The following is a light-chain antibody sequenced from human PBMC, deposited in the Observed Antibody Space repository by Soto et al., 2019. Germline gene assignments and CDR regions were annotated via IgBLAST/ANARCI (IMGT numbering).Light chain of an antibody. CDR2: EVS. J-gene: IGLJ3*02. CDR3: SSYTTSRTWV. Sequence: QSALTQPASVSGSPGQSITISCTGTSSDVGNYNYVSWYQHHPGKAPKLMIYEVSYRPSGVSVRFSGSKSGNTASLTISGLQAEDEANYYCSSYTTSRTWVFGGGTKLTGL. V-gene: IGLV2-14*01. CDR1: SSDVGNYNY.